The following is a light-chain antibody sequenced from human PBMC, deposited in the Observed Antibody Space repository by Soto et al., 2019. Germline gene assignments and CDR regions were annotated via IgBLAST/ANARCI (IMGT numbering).Light chain of an antibody. J-gene: IGKJ1*01. Sequence: EIVMTQSPASLSASPGERVTISCRASQSVSRNLAWYQQKPGQAPMLLIYGASTWATGIPARFSGSGSGTALSLPTSSLLSEDFCVYYCRQYIDCSSWTFGQGTKVDIK. CDR3: RQYIDCSSWT. CDR2: GAS. CDR1: QSVSRN. V-gene: IGKV3-15*01.